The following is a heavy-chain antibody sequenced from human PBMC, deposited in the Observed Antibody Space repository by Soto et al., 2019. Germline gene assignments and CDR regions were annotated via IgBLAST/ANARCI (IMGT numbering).Heavy chain of an antibody. J-gene: IGHJ4*02. CDR3: ARDLRYYDSSGYPG. CDR1: GYTFTSYG. V-gene: IGHV1-18*01. Sequence: ASVKVSCKASGYTFTSYGISWVRRAPGQGLEWMGWISAYNGNTNYAQKLQGRVTMTTDTSTSTAYMELRSLRSDDTAVYYCARDLRYYDSSGYPGWGQGTRLTVSS. D-gene: IGHD3-22*01. CDR2: ISAYNGNT.